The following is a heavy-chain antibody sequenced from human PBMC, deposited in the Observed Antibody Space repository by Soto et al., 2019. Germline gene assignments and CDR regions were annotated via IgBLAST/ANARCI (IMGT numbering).Heavy chain of an antibody. CDR1: GGSISSYY. D-gene: IGHD1-26*01. V-gene: IGHV4-59*01. CDR3: AIVGGSHYSGLDY. CDR2: IYYSGST. Sequence: SETLSLTCTVSGGSISSYYWTWIRQPPGKGLEWIGYIYYSGSTNYNPFLKSRVTISVDTSKNQFSLKLSSVTAADTAVYYCAIVGGSHYSGLDYWGQGTRLTVSS. J-gene: IGHJ4*02.